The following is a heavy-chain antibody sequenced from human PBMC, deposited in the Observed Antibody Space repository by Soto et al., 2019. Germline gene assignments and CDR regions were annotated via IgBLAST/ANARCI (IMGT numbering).Heavy chain of an antibody. V-gene: IGHV1-18*01. CDR1: GYTFTSYG. CDR3: ARDTHSSSRGVTWGYYYYYGMNV. J-gene: IGHJ6*02. Sequence: ASVKVSCKASGYTFTSYGISWVRQAPGQGLEWMGWISAYNGNTNYAQKLQGRVTMTTDTSTSTAFMELRNLRSDDTAVYYCARDTHSSSRGVTWGYYYYYGMNVWGQGTTVTVSS. D-gene: IGHD2-2*01. CDR2: ISAYNGNT.